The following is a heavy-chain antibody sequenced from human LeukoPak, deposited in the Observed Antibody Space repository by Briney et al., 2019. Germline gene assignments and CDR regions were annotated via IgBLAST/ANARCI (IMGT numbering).Heavy chain of an antibody. CDR3: ARNGGPLDY. CDR1: GGSISSGSYY. V-gene: IGHV4-61*02. CDR2: IYTSGST. D-gene: IGHD2-8*01. J-gene: IGHJ4*02. Sequence: SETLSLTCTVSGGSISSGSYYWSWIRQPAGKGLEWIGRIYTSGSTNYNPSLKSRVTISVDTSKNQFSLKLSSVPAADTAVYYCARNGGPLDYWGQGTLVTVSS.